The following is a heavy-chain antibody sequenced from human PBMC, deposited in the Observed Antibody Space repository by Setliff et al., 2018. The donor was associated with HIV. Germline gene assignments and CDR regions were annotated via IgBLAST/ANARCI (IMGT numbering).Heavy chain of an antibody. CDR2: ISAYNGNT. J-gene: IGHJ3*02. V-gene: IGHV1-18*01. CDR3: ARDPPLVAAGGPDAFDI. Sequence: EASVKVSCKASGYTFTSYGISWVRQAPGQGLEWMGWISAYNGNTTYAQKLQGRVTMTTDTSTSTAYMELRSLRTDDTAVYYCARDPPLVAAGGPDAFDIWGKGTMVTVSS. CDR1: GYTFTSYG. D-gene: IGHD6-13*01.